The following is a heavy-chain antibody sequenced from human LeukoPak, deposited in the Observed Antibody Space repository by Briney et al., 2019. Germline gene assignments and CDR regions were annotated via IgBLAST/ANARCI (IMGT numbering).Heavy chain of an antibody. CDR1: GYTFTSYF. Sequence: ASVKVSCKSSGYTFTSYFIHWVRQAPGQGLKWMGIINPSGGSTSYAQKFQGRVTMTRDTSTSTVYMELSSLRSEDTAVYYCARDMGGYSYGPFDYWGQGTLVTVSS. CDR2: INPSGGST. V-gene: IGHV1-46*01. D-gene: IGHD5-18*01. J-gene: IGHJ4*02. CDR3: ARDMGGYSYGPFDY.